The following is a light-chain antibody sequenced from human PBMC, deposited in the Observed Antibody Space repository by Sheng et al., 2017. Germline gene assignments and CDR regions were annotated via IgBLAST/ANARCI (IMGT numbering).Light chain of an antibody. CDR1: QSISSNN. CDR3: QQYGRSPFT. CDR2: GAS. Sequence: EIVLTQSPGTLSLSPGERATLSCRASQSISSNNLAWYQQKPGQAPRLLIYGASGRATGIPDRFSGSGSGTDFTLTISRLEPEDFAVYSCQQYGRSPFTFGPGTKVDIK. V-gene: IGKV3-20*01. J-gene: IGKJ3*01.